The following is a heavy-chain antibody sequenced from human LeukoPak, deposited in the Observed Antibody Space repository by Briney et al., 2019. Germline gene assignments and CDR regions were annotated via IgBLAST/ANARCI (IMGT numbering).Heavy chain of an antibody. D-gene: IGHD5-18*01. CDR2: ISGSGGRT. J-gene: IGHJ4*02. CDR1: GFTFSNHG. V-gene: IGHV3-23*01. CDR3: AKNAGYSYGLYYFDY. Sequence: GGSLRLSCAASGFTFSNHGMNWVRQAPGKGLEWVSGISGSGGRTYYADSVKGRFTISRDNSKNTVYLQMDSLRAEDSAVYYCAKNAGYSYGLYYFDYWGQGTLVAASS.